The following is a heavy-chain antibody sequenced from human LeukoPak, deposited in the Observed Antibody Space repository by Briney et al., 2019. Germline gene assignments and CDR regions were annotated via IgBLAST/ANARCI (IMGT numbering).Heavy chain of an antibody. V-gene: IGHV3-30*18. CDR1: GYTFTSYD. CDR2: ISYDGSNK. D-gene: IGHD3-22*01. J-gene: IGHJ6*02. Sequence: SCKASGYTFTSYDINWVRQAPGKGLEWVAVISYDGSNKYYADSVKGRFTISRDNSKNTLYLHMNSLRSEDTAMYYCAKDIKWLLYYYGMDVWGQGTTVTVSS. CDR3: AKDIKWLLYYYGMDV.